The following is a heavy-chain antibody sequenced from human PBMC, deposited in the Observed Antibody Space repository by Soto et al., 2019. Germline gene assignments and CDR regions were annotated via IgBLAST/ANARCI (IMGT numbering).Heavy chain of an antibody. D-gene: IGHD4-17*01. V-gene: IGHV4-59*08. CDR3: ARHSIGDPFDY. J-gene: IGHJ4*02. CDR2: IYYSGST. CDR1: VRSIRTSY. Sequence: SETLSPTCVACVRSIRTSYWSVFRPPPWKGLEWIGYIYYSGSTNYNPSLKSRVTISVDTSKNQFSLKLSSVTAADTAVYYCARHSIGDPFDYWGQGTLVTVS.